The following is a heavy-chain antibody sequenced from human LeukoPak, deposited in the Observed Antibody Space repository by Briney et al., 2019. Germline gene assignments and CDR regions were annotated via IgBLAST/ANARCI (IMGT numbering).Heavy chain of an antibody. CDR2: IHASGTT. Sequence: SETLSLTCAVSGDSFYSYHWSWIRQPAGRGLEWMGRIHASGTTYYNPSLKSRVTMSVDTSKNQFSLKLSSVTAADTAIYYCSRDRAAAGTGWFFSGGQGTLVTVSS. CDR3: SRDRAAAGTGWFFS. CDR1: GDSFYSYH. D-gene: IGHD6-13*01. J-gene: IGHJ5*01. V-gene: IGHV4-4*07.